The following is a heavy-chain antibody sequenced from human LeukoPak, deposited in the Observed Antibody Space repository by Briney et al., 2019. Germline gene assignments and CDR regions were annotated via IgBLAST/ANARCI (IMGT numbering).Heavy chain of an antibody. CDR1: GGSFSNYY. CDR3: ARRWNYGRNYYIDV. CDR2: INDSGRI. Sequence: PSETLSLTCAVYGGSFSNYYWSWIRQPPGKGLEWIGEINDSGRINYNPYLMSRVTISVDTSKNQFSLRLTSVTARDTAVYYCARRWNYGRNYYIDVWGKGATVSVSS. D-gene: IGHD1-7*01. J-gene: IGHJ6*03. V-gene: IGHV4-34*01.